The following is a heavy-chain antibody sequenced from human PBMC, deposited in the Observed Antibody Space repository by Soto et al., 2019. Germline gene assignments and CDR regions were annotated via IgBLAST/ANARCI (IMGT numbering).Heavy chain of an antibody. V-gene: IGHV1-69*02. D-gene: IGHD4-17*01. CDR2: IIPILGIA. CDR3: ARALGQYYGDYEYGWFDP. J-gene: IGHJ5*02. Sequence: QVQLVQSGAEVKKPGSSVKVSCKASGGTFSSNTISWVRQAPGQGLEWMGRIIPILGIANYAQKFQGRVTITADKSTSTAYMELSSLRSEDTAVYYCARALGQYYGDYEYGWFDPWGQGTLVTVSS. CDR1: GGTFSSNT.